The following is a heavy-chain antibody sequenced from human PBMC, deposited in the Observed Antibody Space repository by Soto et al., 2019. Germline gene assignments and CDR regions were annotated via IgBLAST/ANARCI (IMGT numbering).Heavy chain of an antibody. V-gene: IGHV3-30-3*01. D-gene: IGHD2-21*02. Sequence: QVELVESGGGVVQPGRSLRLSCAASGFTFSAHAMHWVRXXXXXXXXXXXXXXXXGSNKYYEDSVKGRFTISRDNSKTTLYLQMNSLRPEDTAVYYCARGTECGGDCFPGQVSEWYFDLWGRGTLVVVSS. CDR1: GFTFSAHA. CDR2: XXXXGSNK. CDR3: ARGTECGGDCFPGQVSEWYFDL. J-gene: IGHJ2*01.